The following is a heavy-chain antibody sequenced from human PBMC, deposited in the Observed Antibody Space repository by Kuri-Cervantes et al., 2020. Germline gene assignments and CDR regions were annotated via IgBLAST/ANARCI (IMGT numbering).Heavy chain of an antibody. CDR1: GGSFSGYY. CDR2: INHSGST. Sequence: SETLSLTCAVYGGSFSGYYWSWIRQPPGKGLEWIGEINHSGSTNYNPSLKSRVTISVDTSKNQFSLKLGSVTAEDTAVYYCKAYLGELSLSDFDYWGQGTLVTVSS. V-gene: IGHV4-34*06. J-gene: IGHJ4*02. D-gene: IGHD3-16*02. CDR3: KAYLGELSLSDFDY.